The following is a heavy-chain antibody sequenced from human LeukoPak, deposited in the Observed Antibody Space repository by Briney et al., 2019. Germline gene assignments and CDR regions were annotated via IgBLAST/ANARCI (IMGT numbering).Heavy chain of an antibody. D-gene: IGHD3-10*01. V-gene: IGHV4-30-2*01. CDR2: IYHSGST. CDR1: GGSISSGGYS. J-gene: IGHJ4*02. Sequence: SQTLSLTCAVSGGSISSGGYSWSWIRQPPGKGLEWIGYIYHSGSTYYNPSLKSRVTISVDRSKNQFSLKLSSVTAADTAVYYCARGGFGEVRYFDYWGQGTLVTVSS. CDR3: ARGGFGEVRYFDY.